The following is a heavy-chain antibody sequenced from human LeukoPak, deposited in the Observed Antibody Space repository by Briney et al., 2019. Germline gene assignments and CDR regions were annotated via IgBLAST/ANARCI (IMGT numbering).Heavy chain of an antibody. Sequence: AAVKVSCKASGNTFTSYGISWVRQAPGQGVEWMGWMSIYNGNTNSAHKFQGRVTMTTGTSTSTAYMELRSLKSDDTAVYYCARDRSFYYDDSSGTQDWGQGTLVTVSS. CDR2: MSIYNGNT. D-gene: IGHD3-22*01. CDR1: GNTFTSYG. CDR3: ARDRSFYYDDSSGTQD. J-gene: IGHJ1*01. V-gene: IGHV1-18*01.